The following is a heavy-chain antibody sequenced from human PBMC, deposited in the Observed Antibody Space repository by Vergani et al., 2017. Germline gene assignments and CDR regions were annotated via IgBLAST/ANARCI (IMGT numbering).Heavy chain of an antibody. CDR3: ARDLDFVWFGELLYYYYYGMDV. CDR1: GFTFSSYS. D-gene: IGHD3-10*01. V-gene: IGHV3-48*01. Sequence: EVQLVESGGGLVQPGGSLRLSCAASGFTFSSYSMNWVRQAPGKGLEWVSYISSSSSTIDYADSVKGRFTISRDNAKNSLYLQMNSLRAEDTAVYYCARDLDFVWFGELLYYYYYGMDVWGQGTTVTVSS. J-gene: IGHJ6*02. CDR2: ISSSSSTI.